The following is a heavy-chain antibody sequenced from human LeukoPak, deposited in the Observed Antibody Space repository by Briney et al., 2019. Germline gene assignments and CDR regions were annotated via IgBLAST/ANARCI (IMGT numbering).Heavy chain of an antibody. J-gene: IGHJ6*03. CDR1: GFTFDDYG. V-gene: IGHV3-20*04. CDR2: INWNGGST. Sequence: AGGSLRLSCAASGFTFDDYGMSWVRQAPGKGLEWVSGINWNGGSTGYADSVKGRFTISRDNAKNSLYLQMNSLRAEDTALYYCARAGVVSLFCYYYYMDVWGKGTTVTVSS. D-gene: IGHD4-23*01. CDR3: ARAGVVSLFCYYYYMDV.